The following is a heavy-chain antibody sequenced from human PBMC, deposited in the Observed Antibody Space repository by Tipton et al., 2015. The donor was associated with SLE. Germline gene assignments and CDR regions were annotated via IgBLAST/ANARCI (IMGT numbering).Heavy chain of an antibody. J-gene: IGHJ6*02. CDR1: GGSISTYS. V-gene: IGHV4-59*08. Sequence: TLSLTCTVSGGSISTYSWSWIRQPPTKGLEWIGYIYYSGSTNYNPSPKSRVTMSVDPSKNQFSLKLSSVTAADTAVYYCARHYDYYYYGMDVWGQGTTVTVSS. CDR3: ARHYDYYYYGMDV. CDR2: IYYSGST. D-gene: IGHD4-17*01.